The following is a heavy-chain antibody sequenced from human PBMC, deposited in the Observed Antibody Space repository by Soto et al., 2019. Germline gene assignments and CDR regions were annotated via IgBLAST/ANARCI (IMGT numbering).Heavy chain of an antibody. D-gene: IGHD1-26*01. CDR3: AKENAHSSGSYIFAY. V-gene: IGHV3-23*01. CDR2: ISGSGGST. Sequence: GGSLRLSWAASGFTFSSCSMSWVRQAPGKGLEWVSAISGSGGSTYYADSVKGRFTISRDNSKNTLYLQMNSLRAEDTAVYYCAKENAHSSGSYIFAYWGQGTLVTVSS. CDR1: GFTFSSCS. J-gene: IGHJ4*02.